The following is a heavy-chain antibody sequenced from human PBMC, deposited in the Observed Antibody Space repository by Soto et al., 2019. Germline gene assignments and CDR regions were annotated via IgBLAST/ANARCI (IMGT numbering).Heavy chain of an antibody. D-gene: IGHD3-10*01. CDR2: IFDSGST. J-gene: IGHJ4*02. Sequence: SETLSLTCTVSGGSVSNYYWTWIRQPPGKGLEWIGYIFDSGSTNHNPSLKSRVTISTDTSKNQLSLKLSSVTAADTAMYYCARHRYNSGSYIDYWGQGTLVTVSS. CDR1: GGSVSNYY. V-gene: IGHV4-59*08. CDR3: ARHRYNSGSYIDY.